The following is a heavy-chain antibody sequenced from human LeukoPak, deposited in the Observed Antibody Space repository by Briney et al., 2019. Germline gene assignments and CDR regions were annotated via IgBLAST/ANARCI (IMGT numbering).Heavy chain of an antibody. CDR1: GFTFSNAW. D-gene: IGHD3-10*01. CDR2: IKSKTDGGTT. CDR3: TTGTWAYYYGSGSYYDY. J-gene: IGHJ4*02. V-gene: IGHV3-15*01. Sequence: PGGSLRLSCAASGFTFSNAWMSWVRQPAGKGREWVGRIKSKTDGGTTDYAAPVKGRFTISRDDSKNTLYLQMNSLKTEDTAVYYCTTGTWAYYYGSGSYYDYWGQGTLVTVSS.